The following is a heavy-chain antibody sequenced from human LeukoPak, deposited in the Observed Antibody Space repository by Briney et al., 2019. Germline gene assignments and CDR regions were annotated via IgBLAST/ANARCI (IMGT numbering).Heavy chain of an antibody. CDR3: ARGQGVYASGSFPFDS. V-gene: IGHV3-21*01. CDR2: VSSSGSYI. Sequence: GGSLRVSCAVSGCLFSDYSMNWVRQAPGKGLEWVSSVSSSGSYIFYADSVKGRFTISRDIAKNSLYLQMSSLGAEDTAVYYCARGQGVYASGSFPFDSWGQGTLVTVSS. CDR1: GCLFSDYS. D-gene: IGHD3-10*01. J-gene: IGHJ4*02.